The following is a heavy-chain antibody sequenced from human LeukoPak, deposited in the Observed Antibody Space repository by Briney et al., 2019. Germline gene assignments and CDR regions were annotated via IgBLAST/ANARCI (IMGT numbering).Heavy chain of an antibody. D-gene: IGHD6-13*01. V-gene: IGHV1-2*02. CDR3: ARGIAAATMDY. CDR1: GHTFTGYY. Sequence: ASVKVSCKASGHTFTGYYMHWVRQAPGQGLEWMGWINPNSGGTNYAQKFQGRVTMTRDTSISTAYMELSRLRSDNTAAYYCARGIAAATMDYWGQGTLVTVSS. CDR2: INPNSGGT. J-gene: IGHJ4*02.